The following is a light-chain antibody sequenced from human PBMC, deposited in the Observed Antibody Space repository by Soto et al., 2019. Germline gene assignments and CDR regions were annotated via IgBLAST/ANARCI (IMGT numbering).Light chain of an antibody. Sequence: EIVMTRSPATLSVSPGERATLSCRASQSLNNNLAWYQQKPGQAPRLLIYGASTRATGIPVRFSGSGSGTEFTLTISSLQSEDFAVYYCQQYNKWPPLTFGGGTKVDIK. CDR1: QSLNNN. J-gene: IGKJ4*01. CDR3: QQYNKWPPLT. V-gene: IGKV3-15*01. CDR2: GAS.